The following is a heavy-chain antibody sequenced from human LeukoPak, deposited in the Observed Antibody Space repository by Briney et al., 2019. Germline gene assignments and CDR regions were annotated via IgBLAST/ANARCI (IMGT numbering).Heavy chain of an antibody. V-gene: IGHV4-34*01. CDR2: INHSGST. J-gene: IGHJ3*02. CDR3: AREGASDI. Sequence: SETLSLTCAVYGESFSDYYWTWIRQPPGKGLEWIGEINHSGSTNYNPSLKSRVTISVDTSKNQVSLRLSSVTAADTAVYFCAREGASDIWGQGTMVTVSS. CDR1: GESFSDYY.